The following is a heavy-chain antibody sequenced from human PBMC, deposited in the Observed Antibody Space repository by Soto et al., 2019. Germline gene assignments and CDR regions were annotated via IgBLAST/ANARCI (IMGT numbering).Heavy chain of an antibody. Sequence: SETLSLTCAVYGGSFSCYYWSWIGQPPGKGLEWIGEINHSGSTNYNPSLKSRVTISVDTSKNQFSLKLSSVTAADTAVYYCARVPAAHYYYYYGMDVWGQGTTVTVSS. CDR2: INHSGST. D-gene: IGHD2-2*01. J-gene: IGHJ6*02. CDR1: GGSFSCYY. V-gene: IGHV4-34*01. CDR3: ARVPAAHYYYYYGMDV.